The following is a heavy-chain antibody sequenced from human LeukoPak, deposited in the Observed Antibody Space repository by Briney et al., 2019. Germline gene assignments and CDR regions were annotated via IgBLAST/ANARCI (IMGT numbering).Heavy chain of an antibody. J-gene: IGHJ5*02. V-gene: IGHV4-34*01. CDR1: GGSFSGYY. CDR3: ARGILGFDP. CDR2: INHGGST. D-gene: IGHD2/OR15-2a*01. Sequence: SETLSLTCAVYGGSFSGYYWSWIRQPPGKGLEWIGEINHGGSTNYNPSLKSRVTISVDTSKNQFSLKLSSVTAADTAVYYCARGILGFDPWGQGTLVTVSS.